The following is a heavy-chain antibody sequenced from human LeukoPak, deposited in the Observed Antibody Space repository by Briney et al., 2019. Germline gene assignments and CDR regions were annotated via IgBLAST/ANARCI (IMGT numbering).Heavy chain of an antibody. CDR3: VRGASLAYYMDV. CDR1: GFTFNSYW. Sequence: GGSLRLSCAASGFTFNSYWIHWVRQAPGKGLVWVSRINTDGSRTNYADSVKGRFAISGDDAKNTVHLQMYSLGAEDSAVYYCVRGASLAYYMDVWGKGTTVTVSS. D-gene: IGHD3-16*02. V-gene: IGHV3-74*01. CDR2: INTDGSRT. J-gene: IGHJ6*03.